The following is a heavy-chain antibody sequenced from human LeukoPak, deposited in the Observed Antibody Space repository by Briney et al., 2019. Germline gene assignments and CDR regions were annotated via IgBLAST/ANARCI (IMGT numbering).Heavy chain of an antibody. Sequence: SETLSLTCAVYGGSFSGYYWSWIRQPPGKGLEGIGYIYYSGSTNYNPSLKSRVTISVDTSKNQFSLKLSSVTAADTAVYYCARVGVLGYCSGGSCRAYYFDYWGQGTLVTVSS. CDR2: IYYSGST. J-gene: IGHJ4*02. D-gene: IGHD2-15*01. CDR1: GGSFSGYY. CDR3: ARVGVLGYCSGGSCRAYYFDY. V-gene: IGHV4-59*01.